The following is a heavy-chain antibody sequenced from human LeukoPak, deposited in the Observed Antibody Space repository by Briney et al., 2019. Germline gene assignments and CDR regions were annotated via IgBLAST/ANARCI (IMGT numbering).Heavy chain of an antibody. V-gene: IGHV3-11*01. J-gene: IGHJ4*02. CDR2: ISSSGSTI. CDR1: GFTFSDYY. D-gene: IGHD1-26*01. CDR3: ARDTGGSYPYYFDY. Sequence: GGSLRLSCAGSGFTFSDYYMRWIGQAPGKGLEWVSYISSSGSTIYYADSVKGPFTISRDNAKNSLYLQMNSLRAEDTAVYYCARDTGGSYPYYFDYWGQGTLVTVSS.